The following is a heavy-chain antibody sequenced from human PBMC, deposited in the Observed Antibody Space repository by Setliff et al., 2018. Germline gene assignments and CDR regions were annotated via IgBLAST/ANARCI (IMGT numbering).Heavy chain of an antibody. CDR3: ARGRHPPWSGYPYYYMDV. D-gene: IGHD3-3*01. Sequence: SEKVSCKASGGTFSSYAISWVRQAPAQGLEWMGRIIPIFGTANYAQTFQGRVTITADKSTSTAYMELSSLRSEDTAVYYCARGRHPPWSGYPYYYMDVWGKGTTVTVSS. CDR1: GGTFSSYA. CDR2: IIPIFGTA. J-gene: IGHJ6*03. V-gene: IGHV1-69*06.